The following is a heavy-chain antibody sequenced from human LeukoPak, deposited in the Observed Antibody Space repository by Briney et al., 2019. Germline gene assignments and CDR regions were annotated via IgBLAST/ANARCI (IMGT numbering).Heavy chain of an antibody. V-gene: IGHV1-2*02. D-gene: IGHD3-3*01. Sequence: ASVKVSCKASGYTFTGYYMHWVRQAPGQGLEGMGWINPNSGGTNYAQKFQGRVTMTRDTSISTAYMELSRLRSDDTAVYYCARVGYDFWSGYDYWGQGTLVTVSS. CDR1: GYTFTGYY. CDR3: ARVGYDFWSGYDY. CDR2: INPNSGGT. J-gene: IGHJ4*02.